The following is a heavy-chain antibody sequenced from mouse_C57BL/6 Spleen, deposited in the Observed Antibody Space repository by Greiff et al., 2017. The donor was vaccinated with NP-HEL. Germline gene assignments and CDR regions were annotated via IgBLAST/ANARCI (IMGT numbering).Heavy chain of an antibody. CDR2: ISGGGGNT. Sequence: DVMLVESGGGLVKPGGSLKLSCAASGFTFSSYTMSWVRQTPEKRLEWVATISGGGGNTYYPDSVKGRFTISRDNAKNTLYLQMSSLRSEDTALYYCARQGHDYEGAMDYWGQGTSVTVSS. V-gene: IGHV5-9*01. J-gene: IGHJ4*01. D-gene: IGHD2-4*01. CDR3: ARQGHDYEGAMDY. CDR1: GFTFSSYT.